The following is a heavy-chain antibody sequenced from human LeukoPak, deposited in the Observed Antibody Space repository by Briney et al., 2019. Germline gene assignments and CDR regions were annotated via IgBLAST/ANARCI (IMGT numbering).Heavy chain of an antibody. Sequence: GGSLRLSCAASGFNVSSNYMSWVRQAPGKGLEWVSVIYSGGSTYYADSVKGRFTISRDNSKNTLYLQMNSLRAEDTAVYYCARVGDSDDYYYGMDVWGQGTTVTVSS. CDR2: IYSGGST. CDR1: GFNVSSNY. V-gene: IGHV3-66*01. CDR3: ARVGDSDDYYYGMDV. J-gene: IGHJ6*02. D-gene: IGHD4-17*01.